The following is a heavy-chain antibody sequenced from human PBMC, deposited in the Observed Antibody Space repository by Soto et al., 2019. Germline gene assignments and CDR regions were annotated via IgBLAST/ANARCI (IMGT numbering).Heavy chain of an antibody. D-gene: IGHD6-13*01. J-gene: IGHJ3*02. CDR3: ARDVSPGSSGWYFDAFDI. V-gene: IGHV3-7*01. CDR2: IKRDGLGG. Sequence: QLVESGGGLVQPGGSLRLSCAAPGFTFSNYWRTWVGRPPGKGLEWVANIKRDGLGGPYLDSVRGRFTVSRDNARNSLYLQMNSLRAEDTALYYCARDVSPGSSGWYFDAFDIWGQGTMVTVSS. CDR1: GFTFSNYW.